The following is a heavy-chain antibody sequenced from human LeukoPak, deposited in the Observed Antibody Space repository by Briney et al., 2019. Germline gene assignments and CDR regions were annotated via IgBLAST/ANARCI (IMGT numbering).Heavy chain of an antibody. J-gene: IGHJ4*02. CDR3: ARGIDY. CDR2: IHTGGGR. CDR1: GFTVSSYY. Sequence: GGSLRLSCAASGFTVSSYYMNWVRQAPGKELEWVSVIHTGGGRYYADSVRGRFTISRDTSKNMVFPQMNSLRVEDTAVYYCARGIDYWGRGTLVTVSS. V-gene: IGHV3-53*01.